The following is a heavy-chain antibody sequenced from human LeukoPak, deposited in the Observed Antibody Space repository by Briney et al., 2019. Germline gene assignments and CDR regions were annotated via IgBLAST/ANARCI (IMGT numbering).Heavy chain of an antibody. Sequence: ASVKVSCKASGYTFTSYGISWVRQAPGQGLEWMGWINPNSGGTNYAQRFQGRVTMTRDTSISTAYMELSRLRSDDTAVYYCARRSRRLVLPNDYWGQGTLVTVSS. CDR2: INPNSGGT. D-gene: IGHD6-19*01. V-gene: IGHV1-2*02. CDR1: GYTFTSYG. J-gene: IGHJ4*02. CDR3: ARRSRRLVLPNDY.